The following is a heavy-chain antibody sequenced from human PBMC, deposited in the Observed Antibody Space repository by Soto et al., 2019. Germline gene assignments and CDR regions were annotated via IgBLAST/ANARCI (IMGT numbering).Heavy chain of an antibody. D-gene: IGHD1-7*01. CDR3: AKERWNCCNH. CDR2: ISGIDDVT. J-gene: IGHJ4*02. CDR1: GFRFSTYA. Sequence: PGGSLRLSCAGSGFRFSTYAMSWVRQAPGKGLEGVSLISGIDDVTHYADSVKGRFTISRNNSNNMLYLQMNSLRAEDTAVYYCAKERWNCCNHWGRGTLVTVSS. V-gene: IGHV3-23*01.